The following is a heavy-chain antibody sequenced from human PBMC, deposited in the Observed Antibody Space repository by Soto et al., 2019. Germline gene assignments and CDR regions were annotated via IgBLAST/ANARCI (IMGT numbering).Heavy chain of an antibody. CDR3: AAFDPGPRGFDP. CDR2: IVVGSGNT. Sequence: PVKVSCKASGFTFSSSAVQWVRQARGQRLEWNGKIVVGSGNTNYAQKFQESVTITRDMSTSTAYMELSSLRSEDTAFYSCAAFDPGPRGFDPWCQGTLVTVSS. J-gene: IGHJ5*02. D-gene: IGHD3-9*01. V-gene: IGHV1-58*01. CDR1: GFTFSSSA.